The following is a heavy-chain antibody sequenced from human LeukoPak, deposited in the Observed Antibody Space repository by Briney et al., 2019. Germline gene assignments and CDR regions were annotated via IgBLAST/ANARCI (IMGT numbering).Heavy chain of an antibody. CDR1: GFTFSSYS. V-gene: IGHV3-48*01. CDR2: ISSSSSTI. J-gene: IGHJ4*02. D-gene: IGHD2-21*02. Sequence: GGSLRLSCAASGFTFSSYSMNWVRQAPGKGLERVAYISSSSSTIYYADSVKGRFTISRDNAKNSLYLQMNSLRAEDTAVYYCAKRTAQGGIDYWGQGTLVTVSS. CDR3: AKRTAQGGIDY.